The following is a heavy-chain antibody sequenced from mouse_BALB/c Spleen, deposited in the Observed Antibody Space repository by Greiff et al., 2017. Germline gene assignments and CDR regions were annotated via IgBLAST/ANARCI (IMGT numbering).Heavy chain of an antibody. V-gene: IGHV1-74*01. CDR3: ARDGTAKGWFAY. J-gene: IGHJ3*01. CDR2: IDPYGSET. D-gene: IGHD4-1*01. Sequence: VQLQQPGAELVRPGASVKLSCKASGYTFTSYWMNWVKQRPEQGLEWIGRIDPYGSETNYNQKFKDKAILTVDKSTRTAYMQLSSLTSEDSAVYYYARDGTAKGWFAYWGQGTLVTVSA. CDR1: GYTFTSYW.